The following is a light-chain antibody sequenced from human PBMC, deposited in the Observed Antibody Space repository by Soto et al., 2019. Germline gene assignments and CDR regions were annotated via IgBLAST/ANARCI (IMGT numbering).Light chain of an antibody. V-gene: IGLV2-14*02. CDR1: SSDLGSYNL. Sequence: QSALTQPASVSGSPGQSITISCTGTSSDLGSYNLVSWYQHHPGKAPKLIIYEATKRPSGISSRFSGSKSGNTASLTISGLQAEDEAYYYCSSYTTSTSFILFGGGTKLTVL. CDR3: SSYTTSTSFIL. CDR2: EAT. J-gene: IGLJ2*01.